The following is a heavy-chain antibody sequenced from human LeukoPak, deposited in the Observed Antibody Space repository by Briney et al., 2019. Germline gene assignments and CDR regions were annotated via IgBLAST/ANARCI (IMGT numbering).Heavy chain of an antibody. D-gene: IGHD3-22*01. CDR3: ARPYYHDATGYPQGSMGS. V-gene: IGHV1-18*01. CDR2: ISAYNGNT. Sequence: ASVKVSCKTSGYSFTNYGINWVRQAPGQGLEWMGWISAYNGNTNSAQRLQDRVTMTTDTSTSTAYMELRNLRSDDTAVYYCARPYYHDATGYPQGSMGSWGQGTLVTVSS. CDR1: GYSFTNYG. J-gene: IGHJ4*02.